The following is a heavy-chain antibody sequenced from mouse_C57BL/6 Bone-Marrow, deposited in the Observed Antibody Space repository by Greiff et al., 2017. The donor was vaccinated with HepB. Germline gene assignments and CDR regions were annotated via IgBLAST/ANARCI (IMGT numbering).Heavy chain of an antibody. CDR3: ARSSYYSKYFDY. D-gene: IGHD2-5*01. Sequence: VQLQQSGTELVKPGASVKLSCKASGYTFTSYWMHWVKQRPGQGLEWIGNINPSNGGTNYNEKFKSKATLTVDKSSSTAYMQLSSLTSEDSAVYYCARSSYYSKYFDYWGQGTTLTVSS. CDR1: GYTFTSYW. V-gene: IGHV1-53*01. J-gene: IGHJ2*01. CDR2: INPSNGGT.